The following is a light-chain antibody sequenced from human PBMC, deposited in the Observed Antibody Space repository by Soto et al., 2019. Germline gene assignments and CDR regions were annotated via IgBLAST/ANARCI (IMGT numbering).Light chain of an antibody. CDR3: TSYRSTSTRYV. V-gene: IGLV2-14*01. J-gene: IGLJ1*01. CDR1: SSDVGGYNY. CDR2: EVS. Sequence: QSALTQPASVSGSPGRSITISCTGTSSDVGGYNYVSWYQQNPGKAPKLMIYEVSNRPSGVSNRFSGSKSGNTASLTISGLQAEDEADYYCTSYRSTSTRYVFGTGTKVTVL.